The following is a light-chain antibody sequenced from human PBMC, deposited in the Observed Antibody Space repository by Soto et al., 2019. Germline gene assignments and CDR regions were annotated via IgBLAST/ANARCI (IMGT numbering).Light chain of an antibody. V-gene: IGKV3-15*01. Sequence: EIVLTQSPGTLSLSPGERATLSCRASQSVGSGLSWYQQKPDQAPRLLIYGASTRATGIPARFSGSGSGTEFTLTISSLQSEDYAVYYCQQYNNWPPYTFGQGTKVDI. CDR2: GAS. CDR1: QSVGSG. J-gene: IGKJ2*01. CDR3: QQYNNWPPYT.